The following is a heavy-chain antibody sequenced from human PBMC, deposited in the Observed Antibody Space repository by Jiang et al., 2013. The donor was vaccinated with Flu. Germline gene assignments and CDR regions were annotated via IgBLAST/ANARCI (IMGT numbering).Heavy chain of an antibody. V-gene: IGHV3-72*01. D-gene: IGHD3-22*01. CDR1: GLIFSDHY. Sequence: VQLVESGGGLVQPGGSLRLSCAASGLIFSDHYMDWVRQAPGKGLEWVARIGNNPNSYTTEYAASVKGRFTISRDNSKNSLYLQMNSLKTEDTAVYYCARVGYSNGDFDYWGQGTL. J-gene: IGHJ4*02. CDR2: IGNNPNSYTT. CDR3: ARVGYSNGDFDY.